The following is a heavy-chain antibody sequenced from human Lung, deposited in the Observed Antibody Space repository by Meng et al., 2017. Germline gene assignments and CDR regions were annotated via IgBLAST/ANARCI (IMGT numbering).Heavy chain of an antibody. J-gene: IGHJ4*02. CDR1: GNTFSSYA. CDR2: INTNTGKP. V-gene: IGHV7-4-1*02. Sequence: QVQLVQSGAEVRKPGASVKVSCKASGNTFSSYAFHWVRQAPGQRLEWMGWINTNTGKPAYAQAFTGRFVLSLDSSVTTAYLQISSLEADDTAIYYCARDGGRRFDYWGQGTLVTVSS. D-gene: IGHD1-26*01. CDR3: ARDGGRRFDY.